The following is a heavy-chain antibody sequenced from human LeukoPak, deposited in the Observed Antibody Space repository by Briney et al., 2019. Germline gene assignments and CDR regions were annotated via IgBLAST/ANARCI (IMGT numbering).Heavy chain of an antibody. CDR3: ARDRAPKTVTSEVDAFGI. CDR2: IDAGNGNT. CDR1: GYTFTSYA. D-gene: IGHD4-17*01. Sequence: ASVKVSCKASGYTFTSYAIHWVRQAPGQRPEWMGWIDAGNGNTKYSQEFQDRVTITRDTSASTAYMELSSLRSEDMAVYYCARDRAPKTVTSEVDAFGIWGQGTMVTVSS. V-gene: IGHV1-3*03. J-gene: IGHJ3*02.